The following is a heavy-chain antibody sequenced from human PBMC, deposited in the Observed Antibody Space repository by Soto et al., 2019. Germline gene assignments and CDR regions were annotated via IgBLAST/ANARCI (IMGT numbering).Heavy chain of an antibody. Sequence: PGGSLRLSCVFSGLIFSKYALSWVRQAPGKGLEWVSGISGSGISTHYADSVKGRFTVSRDNSKNTLYLQMNSLRAEDTAVYNCAKEPVGPDWYFDLWGRGTLVTVSS. CDR2: ISGSGIST. J-gene: IGHJ2*01. CDR1: GLIFSKYA. CDR3: AKEPVGPDWYFDL. V-gene: IGHV3-23*01.